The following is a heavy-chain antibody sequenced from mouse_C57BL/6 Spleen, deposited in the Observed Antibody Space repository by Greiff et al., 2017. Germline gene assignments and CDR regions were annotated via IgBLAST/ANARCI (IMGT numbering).Heavy chain of an antibody. Sequence: EVQLVESGGGLVQPKGSLKLSCAASGFSFNTYAMNWVRQAPGKGLEWVARIRSKSNNYATYYADSVKDRFTISRDDSESMLYLQMNNLKTEDTAMYYCVRPQYDYDEAWFAYWGQGTLVTVSA. CDR2: IRSKSNNYAT. V-gene: IGHV10-1*01. J-gene: IGHJ3*01. CDR1: GFSFNTYA. CDR3: VRPQYDYDEAWFAY. D-gene: IGHD2-4*01.